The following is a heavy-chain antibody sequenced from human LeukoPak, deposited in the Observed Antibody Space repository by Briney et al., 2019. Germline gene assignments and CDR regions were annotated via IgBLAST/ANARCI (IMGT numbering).Heavy chain of an antibody. CDR3: AREGDIVVVPADGGFDY. D-gene: IGHD2-2*01. V-gene: IGHV3-7*01. J-gene: IGHJ4*02. CDR1: GFTFSSYW. CDR2: VKQDGSEK. Sequence: GGSLRLSCAASGFTFSSYWMSWVRQAPGKGLEWVANVKQDGSEKYYVDSVKGRFTISRDNAKNSLYLPMNSLRAVDTAVYYCAREGDIVVVPADGGFDYWGQGTLVTVSS.